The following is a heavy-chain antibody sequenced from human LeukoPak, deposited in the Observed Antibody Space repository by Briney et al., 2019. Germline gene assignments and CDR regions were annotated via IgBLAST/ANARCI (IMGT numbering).Heavy chain of an antibody. CDR3: ARVINPPQYYYDSSGPNWYFDL. D-gene: IGHD3-22*01. J-gene: IGHJ2*01. CDR2: IYYSGST. V-gene: IGHV4-59*01. Sequence: SETLSLTCTVSGGSISSYYWSWIRQPPGKGLEWIGYIYYSGSTNYNPSLKSRVTISVDTSKNQFSLKLSSVTAADTAVYYCARVINPPQYYYDSSGPNWYFDLWGRGTLVTVSS. CDR1: GGSISSYY.